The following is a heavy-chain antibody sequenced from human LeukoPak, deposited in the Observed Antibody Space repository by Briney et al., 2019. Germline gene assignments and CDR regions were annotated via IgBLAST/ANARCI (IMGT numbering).Heavy chain of an antibody. V-gene: IGHV3-21*01. D-gene: IGHD2-21*01. Sequence: GGSLRLSCAASGFTFSSYSINWVRQAPGKGLEWVSSISSSSSYIYYADSVKGRFTISRDNAKNSLYLQMNSLRAEDTAVYYCATTVVIATTEAFDIWGQGTWSPSLQ. CDR3: ATTVVIATTEAFDI. CDR1: GFTFSSYS. J-gene: IGHJ3*02. CDR2: ISSSSSYI.